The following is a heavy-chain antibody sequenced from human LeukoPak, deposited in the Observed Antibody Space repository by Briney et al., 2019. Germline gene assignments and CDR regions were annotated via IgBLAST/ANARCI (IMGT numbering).Heavy chain of an antibody. CDR3: ARSRDGTLDI. Sequence: QPGGSLRLSCVASDFTIAHNWVDWDRQDPAEGLVWVSSINADGSIRNYAESVKGRFTISRDTAKSTVFLQMNSLRVDDTAMYYCARSRDGTLDIWGQGAMVTVSS. CDR1: DFTIAHNW. CDR2: INADGSIR. J-gene: IGHJ3*02. V-gene: IGHV3-74*01. D-gene: IGHD5-24*01.